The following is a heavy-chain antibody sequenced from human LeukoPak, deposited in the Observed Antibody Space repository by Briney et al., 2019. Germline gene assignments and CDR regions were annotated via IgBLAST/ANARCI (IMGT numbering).Heavy chain of an antibody. CDR2: IYYSGST. Sequence: PSETLSLTCTVSGGSISSYYWSWIRQPPGKGLEWIGYIYYSGSTNYNPSLKSRVTISVDTSENQFSLKLSSVTAADTAVYYCARETSQKGAHYMDVWGKGTTVTISS. V-gene: IGHV4-59*01. D-gene: IGHD3-16*01. CDR3: ARETSQKGAHYMDV. CDR1: GGSISSYY. J-gene: IGHJ6*03.